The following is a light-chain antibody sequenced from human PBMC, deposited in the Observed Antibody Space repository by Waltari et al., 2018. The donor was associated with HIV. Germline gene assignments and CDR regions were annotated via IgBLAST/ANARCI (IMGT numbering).Light chain of an antibody. CDR1: SSNTGSNY. CDR2: RNN. V-gene: IGLV1-47*01. CDR3: AAWDDSLNSFV. Sequence: QSVLTQPPSESATPGQRVTISCSGGSSNTGSNYVYWYQQIPGTAPKLLIYRNNQRPSRVPDRCSGSKSGTAASLAISGLQSEDEADYYCAAWDDSLNSFVFGTGTRVTVL. J-gene: IGLJ1*01.